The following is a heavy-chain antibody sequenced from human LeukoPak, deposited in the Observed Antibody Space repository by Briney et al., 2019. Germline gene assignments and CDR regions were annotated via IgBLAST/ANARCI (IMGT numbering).Heavy chain of an antibody. CDR2: ISGSGGST. V-gene: IGHV3-23*01. CDR3: AKGRRNYGSGSYSYMDV. J-gene: IGHJ6*03. D-gene: IGHD3-10*01. Sequence: QSGGSLRLSCAASGFTFSTYAMDWVRQAPGKGLEWVSAISGSGGSTYYADSVKGRFTISRDNSKNTLYLQMNSLRAEDTAVYYCAKGRRNYGSGSYSYMDVWGKGTTVSVSS. CDR1: GFTFSTYA.